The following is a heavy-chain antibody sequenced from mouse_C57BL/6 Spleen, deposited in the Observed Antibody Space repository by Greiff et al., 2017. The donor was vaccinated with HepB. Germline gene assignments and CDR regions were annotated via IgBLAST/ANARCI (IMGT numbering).Heavy chain of an antibody. CDR2: IDPSDSET. J-gene: IGHJ4*01. D-gene: IGHD1-1*02. V-gene: IGHV1-52*01. CDR1: GYTFTSYW. CDR3: ARVGGPRSMDY. Sequence: QVQLKQPGAELVRPGSSVKLSCKASGYTFTSYWMHWVKQRPIQGLEWIGNIDPSDSETHYNQKFKDKATLTVDKSSSTAYMQLSSLTSEDSAVYYCARVGGPRSMDYWGQGTSVTVSS.